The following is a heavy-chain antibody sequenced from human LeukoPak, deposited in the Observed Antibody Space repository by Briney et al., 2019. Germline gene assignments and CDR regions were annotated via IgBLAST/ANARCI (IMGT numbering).Heavy chain of an antibody. CDR2: IYYSGST. V-gene: IGHV4-39*01. D-gene: IGHD2-8*01. Sequence: SETLSLTCTVSGGSISSSSYYWGWIRQPPGKGLEWIGSIYYSGSTYYNPSLKSRVTISVDTSKNQFSLKLSSVTAADTAVYYCATSMVARRQVSDYWGQGTLVTVSS. CDR1: GGSISSSSYY. J-gene: IGHJ4*02. CDR3: ATSMVARRQVSDY.